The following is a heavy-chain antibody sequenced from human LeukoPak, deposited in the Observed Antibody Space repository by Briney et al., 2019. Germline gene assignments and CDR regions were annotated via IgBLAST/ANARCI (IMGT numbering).Heavy chain of an antibody. CDR2: IWYNGTNK. J-gene: IGHJ4*02. V-gene: IGHV3-33*01. CDR3: ARDGPLDLRLDY. CDR1: GFTLSSYG. Sequence: GRSLRLSCAASGFTLSSYGIHWVRQAPGKGLEWLAIIWYNGTNKYYALSVTARFTISRHNSKNTLYLQMNSLRREDTAVYYCARDGPLDLRLDYWGQGTPVTVSS.